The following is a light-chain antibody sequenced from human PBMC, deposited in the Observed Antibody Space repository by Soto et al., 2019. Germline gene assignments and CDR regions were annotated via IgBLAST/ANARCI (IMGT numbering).Light chain of an antibody. CDR3: QQYNNWLWP. CDR2: DAS. Sequence: EIVMTQSPATLSVSPGERATLSCRASQSVSRNVAWYQQKPGQAPRLLIHDASTRATRISVRFSGSGSGTEFTLTISSLQSEDFAVSYCQQYNNWLWPFGQGTKVDIK. CDR1: QSVSRN. V-gene: IGKV3-15*01. J-gene: IGKJ1*01.